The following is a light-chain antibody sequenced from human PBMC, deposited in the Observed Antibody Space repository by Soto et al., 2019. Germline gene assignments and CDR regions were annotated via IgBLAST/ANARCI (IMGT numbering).Light chain of an antibody. CDR1: QSVLYSSNNKKY. CDR2: WAS. CDR3: QQYYSNPIT. J-gene: IGKJ5*01. Sequence: DIVMTQSPDSLAVSLGERATINCKSSQSVLYSSNNKKYLAWYQQKPGQPPKLLIYWASTRESGVPDRFSGSGSGTDFTLTISSLQAEDAAVYYCQQYYSNPITFGQGTRLEIK. V-gene: IGKV4-1*01.